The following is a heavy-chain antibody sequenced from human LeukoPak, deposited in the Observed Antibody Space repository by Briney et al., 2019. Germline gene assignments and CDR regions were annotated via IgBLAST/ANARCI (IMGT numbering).Heavy chain of an antibody. J-gene: IGHJ4*02. Sequence: PGGSLRLSCAASGFTFSSYAMSWVRQAPGKGLEWVSAISGSGGSTYYADSVKGRFTISRDNSKNTLYLQMNSLRAEDTAVYYCALGDGYNSGFDYWGQGTLVTVSS. CDR3: ALGDGYNSGFDY. CDR1: GFTFSSYA. V-gene: IGHV3-23*01. D-gene: IGHD5-24*01. CDR2: ISGSGGST.